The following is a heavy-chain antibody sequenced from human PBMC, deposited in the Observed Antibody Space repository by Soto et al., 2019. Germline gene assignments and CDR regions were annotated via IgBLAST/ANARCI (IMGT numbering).Heavy chain of an antibody. CDR3: ATYTVGEGGRGY. D-gene: IGHD3-16*01. V-gene: IGHV4-4*09. CDR1: GGSMRGQH. J-gene: IGHJ4*02. Sequence: QVQLQESGPGLVKPSETLSLTCTVSGGSMRGQHWSWIRQPPGKGLEWIGHHSDSTNYNPSLKSRITISTDTSKNHFSRMLSSVTAADTAVYYCATYTVGEGGRGYWGQGTLVTVSS. CDR2: HHSDST.